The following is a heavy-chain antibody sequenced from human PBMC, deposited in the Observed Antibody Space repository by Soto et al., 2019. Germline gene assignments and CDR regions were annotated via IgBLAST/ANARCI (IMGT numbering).Heavy chain of an antibody. V-gene: IGHV4-39*01. J-gene: IGHJ4*02. CDR1: WGSIDTFNRF. Sequence: ASGTPCLPCTVVWGSIDTFNRFWARGRQPPGKGLEWIASIHYGGNAYYSPSLTTRATISRDTSKNRVSLELRSVTAADTAVYYCARVNVTLDLWGLGTLVTVSS. D-gene: IGHD2-21*02. CDR2: IHYGGNA. CDR3: ARVNVTLDL.